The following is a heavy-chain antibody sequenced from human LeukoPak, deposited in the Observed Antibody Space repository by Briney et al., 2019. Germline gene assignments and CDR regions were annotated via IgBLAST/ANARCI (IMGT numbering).Heavy chain of an antibody. J-gene: IGHJ4*02. D-gene: IGHD4/OR15-4a*01. CDR1: EFTFSNYA. CDR3: AKFLHSSLTNFDY. Sequence: GGSLRLSCAASEFTFSNYAMSWVRQAPGKGLEWVSAISPSGGSTYYADSVNGRFTISRDNSKNTLSLQMNSLRAEDTAIYYCAKFLHSSLTNFDYWGQGTLVTVSS. CDR2: ISPSGGST. V-gene: IGHV3-23*01.